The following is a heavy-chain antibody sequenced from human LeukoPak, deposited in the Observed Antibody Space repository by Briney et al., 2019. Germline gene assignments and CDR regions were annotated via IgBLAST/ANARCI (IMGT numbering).Heavy chain of an antibody. Sequence: SVKVSCKASGGTFSSYAISWVRQAPGQGLEWMGRIIPILGIANYAQKFQGRVTITTDESTSTAYMELSSLRSEDTAVYYCARNGVGEYQLRLYYTDVWGKGTTVTVSS. V-gene: IGHV1-69*04. CDR1: GGTFSSYA. CDR3: ARNGVGEYQLRLYYTDV. CDR2: IIPILGIA. J-gene: IGHJ6*03. D-gene: IGHD2-2*01.